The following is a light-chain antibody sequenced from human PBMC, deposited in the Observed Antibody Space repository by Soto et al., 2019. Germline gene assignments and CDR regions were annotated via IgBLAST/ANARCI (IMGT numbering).Light chain of an antibody. Sequence: EVVLTQSPATLSLSPGERATLSCRASESIGNYLAWYQQKLGQAPKLLIYDASHRAIGIPGRFSGDGSGTEFGLTISSLEPEDFAVYYCQWRSDSLPRLTFGGGTKVEIK. V-gene: IGKV3-11*01. CDR3: QWRSDSLPRLT. CDR1: ESIGNY. CDR2: DAS. J-gene: IGKJ4*01.